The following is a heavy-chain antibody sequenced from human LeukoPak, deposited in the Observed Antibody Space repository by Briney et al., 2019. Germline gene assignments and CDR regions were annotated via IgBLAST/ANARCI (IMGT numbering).Heavy chain of an antibody. CDR2: IWYDGSNK. Sequence: GGSLRLXCAASGFTLSNYGMHWVRQAPGKGLEWVAVIWYDGSNKYYADSVRGRFTISRDTSKNTLYLQMNSLRAEDTAVYYCAKSQPGGGDYFDYWGQGTLVAVSS. CDR1: GFTLSNYG. J-gene: IGHJ4*02. D-gene: IGHD3-10*01. CDR3: AKSQPGGGDYFDY. V-gene: IGHV3-33*06.